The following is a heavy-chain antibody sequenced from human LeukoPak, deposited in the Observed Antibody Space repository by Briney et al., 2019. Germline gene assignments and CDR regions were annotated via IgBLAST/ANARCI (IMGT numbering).Heavy chain of an antibody. CDR1: GFTFSSNS. J-gene: IGHJ3*02. CDR2: ISSSSSYI. Sequence: PGGSLRLSYAASGFTFSSNSMNWVRQAPGKGLEWVSSISSSSSYIYYADSVKGRFTISRDNAKNSLYLQMNSLRAEDTGLYYCARVKEASAFDIWGQGTRVTVSS. D-gene: IGHD5-12*01. V-gene: IGHV3-21*01. CDR3: ARVKEASAFDI.